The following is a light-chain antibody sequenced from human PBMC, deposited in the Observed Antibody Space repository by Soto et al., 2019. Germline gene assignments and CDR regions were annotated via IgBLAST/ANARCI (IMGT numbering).Light chain of an antibody. CDR3: NSYTSSSTYV. CDR2: DVT. J-gene: IGLJ1*01. CDR1: SSDVGRFNY. V-gene: IGLV2-14*03. Sequence: SALTQPASVSGSPGQSITISCTGTSSDVGRFNYVSWYQQHPGKAPQRMIYDVTNRPSGVSYRFSGSKSGNTASLTISGRQAEDEAAYYCNSYTSSSTYVFGTGTKLTVL.